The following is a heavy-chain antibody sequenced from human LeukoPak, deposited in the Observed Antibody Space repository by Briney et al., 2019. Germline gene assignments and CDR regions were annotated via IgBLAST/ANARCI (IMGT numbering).Heavy chain of an antibody. D-gene: IGHD3-10*01. CDR2: VYYRGST. CDR1: TGSINSSSYY. Sequence: SETLSLTCSVSTGSINSSSYYWGWLRQPPGKGLEWIGSVYYRGSTYYNPSLRSRVTMSINTSNNQFSLKLSSVTAADTAVYYCARCDFGSGSYSAHFHYWGRGTVVTVSS. V-gene: IGHV4-39*01. J-gene: IGHJ4*02. CDR3: ARCDFGSGSYSAHFHY.